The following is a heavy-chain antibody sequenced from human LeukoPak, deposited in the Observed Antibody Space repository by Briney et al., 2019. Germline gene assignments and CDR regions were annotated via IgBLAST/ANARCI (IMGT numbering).Heavy chain of an antibody. D-gene: IGHD6-13*01. CDR2: INPNSGGT. Sequence: ASVNVSCKASGYTFTGYYMHWVRQAPGQGLEWMGRINPNSGGTNYAQKFQGRVTMTRDTSISTVYMELSRLRSDDTAVYYCEVTGYSSSWTTFDYWGQGTLVTVSS. CDR3: EVTGYSSSWTTFDY. CDR1: GYTFTGYY. J-gene: IGHJ4*02. V-gene: IGHV1-2*06.